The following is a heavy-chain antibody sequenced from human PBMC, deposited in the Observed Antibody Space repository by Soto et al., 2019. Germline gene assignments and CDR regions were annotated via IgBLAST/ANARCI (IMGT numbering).Heavy chain of an antibody. CDR2: INPRGGNT. D-gene: IGHD3-22*01. Sequence: QVQLVQSGAEVREPGASVKVSCKASLHTFTNYYIQWVRQAPGQGLEWMGMINPRGGNTVYTERFQDRVTMTRYTSTSTVYMELSSLRPEDTAVYYCARDSGDYYDDSNRPYNAFDKVGQGTLVTVSS. J-gene: IGHJ3*02. V-gene: IGHV1-46*03. CDR3: ARDSGDYYDDSNRPYNAFDK. CDR1: LHTFTNYY.